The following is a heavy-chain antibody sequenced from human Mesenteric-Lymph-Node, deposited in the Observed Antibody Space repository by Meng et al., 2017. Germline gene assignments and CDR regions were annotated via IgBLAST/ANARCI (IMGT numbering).Heavy chain of an antibody. V-gene: IGHV6-1*01. Sequence: QVRLQQSGPVLWKPSQTLSRPCAISGDSVSSNSSAWNWVRQSPSRGLEWLGRTYYRSKWYNDYAVSVKSRITINPDTSKNQFSLQLNSVTPEDTAVYYGARVAVGISSFDYWGQGTLVTVSS. D-gene: IGHD1-26*01. CDR3: ARVAVGISSFDY. CDR1: GDSVSSNSSA. CDR2: TYYRSKWYN. J-gene: IGHJ4*02.